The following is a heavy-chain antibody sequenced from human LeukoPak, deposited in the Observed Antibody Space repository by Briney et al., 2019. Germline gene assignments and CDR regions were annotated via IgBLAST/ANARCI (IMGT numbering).Heavy chain of an antibody. CDR1: GGSISGYY. CDR3: ARGALDTKTRFDY. CDR2: IYYSGST. Sequence: SETLSLTCTVSGGSISGYYWSWIRQPPGKGLEWIGYIYYSGSTKYNPSLKSRVTISVDASKNQFSLRLSSLTAADTAVYYCARGALDTKTRFDYWGQGTLVTVSS. V-gene: IGHV4-59*01. D-gene: IGHD5-18*01. J-gene: IGHJ4*02.